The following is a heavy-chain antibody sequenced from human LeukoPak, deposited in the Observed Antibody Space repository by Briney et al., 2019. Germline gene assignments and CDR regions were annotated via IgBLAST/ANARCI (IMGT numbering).Heavy chain of an antibody. CDR3: AKGVTTVRIYYHGMDV. Sequence: PGRSLRLSCAASGFTFSSYGMHWVRQAPGKGLEWVSLIGGSGDSRYYADSVKGRFTISRDNAKNTLWLQMNSLRAEDTAVYYCAKGVTTVRIYYHGMDVWGQGTTVTVSS. CDR2: IGGSGDSR. D-gene: IGHD4-17*01. V-gene: IGHV3-23*01. J-gene: IGHJ6*02. CDR1: GFTFSSYG.